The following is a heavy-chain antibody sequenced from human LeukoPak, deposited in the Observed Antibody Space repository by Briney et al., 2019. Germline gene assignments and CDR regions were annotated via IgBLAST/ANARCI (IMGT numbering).Heavy chain of an antibody. CDR2: ISAYNGNT. J-gene: IGHJ4*02. V-gene: IGHV1-18*01. CDR1: GYTFTNYG. Sequence: ASVKVSCKATGYTFTNYGFSWVRQAPGQGLEWMGWISAYNGNTNYAQRLQGRVTMTTDTSTNTAYMELSSLRSEDTAVYYCARGPPHSSGWYVSDYWGQGTLVTVSS. D-gene: IGHD6-19*01. CDR3: ARGPPHSSGWYVSDY.